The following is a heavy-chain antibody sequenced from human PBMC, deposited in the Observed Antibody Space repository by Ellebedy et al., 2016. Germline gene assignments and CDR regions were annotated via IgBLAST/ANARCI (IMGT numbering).Heavy chain of an antibody. Sequence: GGSLRLSCAASGFTFSSYPMHWVRQTPGKGLGWVTIISFDGYTQNYADSVKGRFTVSTDKSKNTLYMQMSSLRPEDTAVYYCARDRGACSGDRCYSRGSFDYWGQGTLVTVSS. CDR3: ARDRGACSGDRCYSRGSFDY. D-gene: IGHD2-15*01. CDR1: GFTFSSYP. J-gene: IGHJ4*02. V-gene: IGHV3-30-3*01. CDR2: ISFDGYTQ.